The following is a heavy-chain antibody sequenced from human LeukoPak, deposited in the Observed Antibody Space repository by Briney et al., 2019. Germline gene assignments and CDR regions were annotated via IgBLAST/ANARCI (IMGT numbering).Heavy chain of an antibody. CDR1: GFTFSSYS. CDR3: ASQFPIAAAGTSY. Sequence: GGSLRLSCAASGFTFSSYSMNWVRQAPGKGLEWGSSISSSSSYIYYADSVKGRFTISRDNAKNSLYLQMNSLRAEDTAVYYCASQFPIAAAGTSYWGQGTLVTVSS. CDR2: ISSSSSYI. D-gene: IGHD6-13*01. J-gene: IGHJ4*02. V-gene: IGHV3-21*01.